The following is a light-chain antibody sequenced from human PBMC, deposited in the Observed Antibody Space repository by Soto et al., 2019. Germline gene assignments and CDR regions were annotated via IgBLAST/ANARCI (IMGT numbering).Light chain of an antibody. CDR3: CSSVGSPNWV. J-gene: IGLJ3*02. Sequence: QSALTQPASVSGSPGQSITISCTGTSSDVGSCNCVSWYQQHPGKAPTLMIYEVNKRPSGISNRFSGSKSGNTASLTISGLQAEDEGDYYCCSSVGSPNWVFGGGTQLTVL. CDR1: SSDVGSCNC. V-gene: IGLV2-23*02. CDR2: EVN.